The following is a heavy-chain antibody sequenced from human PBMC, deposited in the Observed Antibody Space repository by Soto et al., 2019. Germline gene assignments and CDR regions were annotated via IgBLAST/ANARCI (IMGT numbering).Heavy chain of an antibody. J-gene: IGHJ4*02. CDR2: ISSSDDTI. V-gene: IGHV3-11*01. CDR3: ARESEDLSSNFNY. CDR1: GFTFSDYY. Sequence: PGGSTRLSCAASGFTFSDYYMSWLRQAPGKGMEWISYISSSDDTIYYADSVKGRFTISRDNSKNSLYLQMNSLRAECTAVYYCARESEDLSSNFNYCGQGTLVTVSS.